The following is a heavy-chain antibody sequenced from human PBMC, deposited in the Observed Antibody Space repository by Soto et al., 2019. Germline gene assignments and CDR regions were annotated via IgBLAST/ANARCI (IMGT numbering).Heavy chain of an antibody. J-gene: IGHJ4*02. Sequence: ASVKVSCKASGYTFTSYYMHWVRQAPGQGLEWMGIINPSGGSTSYAQKFQGGVTMTRDTSTSTVYMELSSLRSEDTAVYYCARGDRPYYYDSSGYCAFDYWGQGTLVTVSS. V-gene: IGHV1-46*01. CDR2: INPSGGST. D-gene: IGHD3-22*01. CDR1: GYTFTSYY. CDR3: ARGDRPYYYDSSGYCAFDY.